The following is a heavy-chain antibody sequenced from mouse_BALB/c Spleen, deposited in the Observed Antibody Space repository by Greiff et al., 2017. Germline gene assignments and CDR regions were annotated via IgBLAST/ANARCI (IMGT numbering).Heavy chain of an antibody. CDR1: GSTFSSFG. V-gene: IGHV5-17*02. CDR2: ISSGSSTI. D-gene: IGHD1-1*01. J-gene: IGHJ4*01. Sequence: EVQVVESGGGLVQPGGSRKLSCAASGSTFSSFGMHWVRQAPEKGLEWVAYISSGSSTIYYADTVKGRFTISRDNPKNTLFLQMSSLRSEDTAMYYCARRDSSYAMDYWGQGTSVTVSS. CDR3: ARRDSSYAMDY.